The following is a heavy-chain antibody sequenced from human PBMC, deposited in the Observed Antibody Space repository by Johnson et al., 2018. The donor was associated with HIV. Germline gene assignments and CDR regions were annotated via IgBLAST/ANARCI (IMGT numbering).Heavy chain of an antibody. CDR1: GFTFSSYA. CDR2: IHSVDTT. V-gene: IGHV3-NL1*01. Sequence: VQLVESGGGVVQPGRSLRLSCAASGFTFSSYAMHWVRQAPGKGLEWVSVIHSVDTTYYADSVKGRFTISRDNSKNMVYLRMNSLRSEDTAVYCCGWGSDCWSGHQGAFDVWGQGTMVTVSS. J-gene: IGHJ3*01. CDR3: GWGSDCWSGHQGAFDV. D-gene: IGHD3-3*01.